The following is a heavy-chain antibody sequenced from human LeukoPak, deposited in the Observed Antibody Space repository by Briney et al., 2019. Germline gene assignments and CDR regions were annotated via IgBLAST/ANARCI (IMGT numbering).Heavy chain of an antibody. Sequence: SVKVSCKASGGTFSSYAISWVRQAPGQGLEWMGGILPIFGTANYAQKVQVRVTITTDESTSTAYMELSRLRSEDTAVYYCARGEMATIKTGFDYWGQGTLVTVSS. CDR2: ILPIFGTA. CDR1: GGTFSSYA. CDR3: ARGEMATIKTGFDY. V-gene: IGHV1-69*05. J-gene: IGHJ4*02. D-gene: IGHD5-24*01.